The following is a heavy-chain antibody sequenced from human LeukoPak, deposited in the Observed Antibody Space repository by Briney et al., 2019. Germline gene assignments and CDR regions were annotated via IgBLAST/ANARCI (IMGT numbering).Heavy chain of an antibody. D-gene: IGHD6-19*01. CDR1: GFTFSSYG. CDR2: IRYDGSNK. V-gene: IGHV3-30*02. Sequence: PGGSLRLSCAASGFTFSSYGMHWVRQAPGKGLEWVAFIRYDGSNKYYADSVKGRFTISRDNSKNTLYLQMNSLRAEDTAVYYCANDPISPGWGAFDIWGQGTMVTVSS. CDR3: ANDPISPGWGAFDI. J-gene: IGHJ3*02.